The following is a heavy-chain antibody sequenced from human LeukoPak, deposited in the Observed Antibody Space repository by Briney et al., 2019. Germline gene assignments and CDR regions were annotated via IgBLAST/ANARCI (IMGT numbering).Heavy chain of an antibody. CDR3: ARGTDPGYCSSTSCRCFDY. CDR1: GGTFSSYA. Sequence: ASVKVSCKASGGTFSSYAISWVRQAPGQGLEWMGRIIPILGIANYAQKFQGRVTITADKSTSTAYMELSSLRSEDTAVYYCARGTDPGYCSSTSCRCFDYWGQGTLVTVSP. CDR2: IIPILGIA. D-gene: IGHD2-2*01. J-gene: IGHJ4*02. V-gene: IGHV1-69*04.